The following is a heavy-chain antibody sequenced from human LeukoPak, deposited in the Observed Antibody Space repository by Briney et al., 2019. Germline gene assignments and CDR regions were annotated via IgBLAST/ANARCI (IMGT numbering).Heavy chain of an antibody. CDR2: INAGNGNT. D-gene: IGHD3-10*01. J-gene: IGHJ3*02. CDR1: GYTFTSYA. V-gene: IGHV1-3*01. Sequence: VASVKVSCKASGYTFTSYAMHWVRQAPGQRLEWMGWINAGNGNTKYSQKFQGRVTNTRDTSASTAYMELSSLRSEDTAVYYCARDAALLWFGEPHDAFDIWGQGTMVTVSS. CDR3: ARDAALLWFGEPHDAFDI.